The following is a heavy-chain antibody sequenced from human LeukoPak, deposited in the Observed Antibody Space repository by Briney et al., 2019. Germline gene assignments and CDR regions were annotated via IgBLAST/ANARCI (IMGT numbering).Heavy chain of an antibody. CDR1: GFMFSSHG. CDR3: AKFAHDSTGYYAGFDY. V-gene: IGHV3-30*02. CDR2: IRYDGSNK. D-gene: IGHD3-22*01. J-gene: IGHJ4*02. Sequence: PGGSLRLSCAASGFMFSSHGMHWVRQAPGKGLEWVAFIRYDGSNKYYADSVKGRFTISRDNSKNTMYLQMNSLRAEDTTVYYCAKFAHDSTGYYAGFDYWGQGTLVTVSS.